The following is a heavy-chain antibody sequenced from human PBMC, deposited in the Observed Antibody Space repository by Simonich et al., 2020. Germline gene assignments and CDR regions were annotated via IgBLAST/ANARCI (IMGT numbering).Heavy chain of an antibody. J-gene: IGHJ4*02. V-gene: IGHV3-7*01. CDR1: GFTFSSYW. D-gene: IGHD3-10*01. CDR3: ARDREVYGSGSYYNY. Sequence: EVQLVESGGGLVQPGGSLRLSCAASGFTFSSYWMSWVGQAPGKGLEWVANKKQDESEKYYLDSVKGQFTISRDNAKNSLYLQMNSLRAEDTAVYYCARDREVYGSGSYYNYWGQGTLVTVSS. CDR2: KKQDESEK.